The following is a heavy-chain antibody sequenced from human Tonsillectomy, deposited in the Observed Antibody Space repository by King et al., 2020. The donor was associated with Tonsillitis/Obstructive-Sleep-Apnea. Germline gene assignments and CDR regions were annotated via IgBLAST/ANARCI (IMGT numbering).Heavy chain of an antibody. CDR1: GFTFSRYT. Sequence: VQLVESGGGVVQPGRSLRLSLEASGFTFSRYTMHWFRQAPGKGQEWVGSISYDGSNKFYADSVKGRFTISRGNSKSTLYLQMNSLRAEDTAVYYCVPSDFDYWGQGTLVTVSS. CDR2: ISYDGSNK. D-gene: IGHD3-3*01. J-gene: IGHJ4*02. CDR3: VPSDFDY. V-gene: IGHV3-30*01.